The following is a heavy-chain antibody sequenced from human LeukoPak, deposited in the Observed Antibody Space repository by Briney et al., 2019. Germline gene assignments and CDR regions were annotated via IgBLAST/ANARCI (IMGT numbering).Heavy chain of an antibody. D-gene: IGHD4/OR15-4a*01. V-gene: IGHV3-74*01. Sequence: GGSLRFSCAASGFTFSSYWMHWVRQVPGKGLVWVSRINSDESSTSYADSVKGRFTISRDNSKNTLYLQMNSLRAEDTAVYYCARRAGAYSHPYDYWGQGTLVTVSS. CDR3: ARRAGAYSHPYDY. CDR1: GFTFSSYW. CDR2: INSDESST. J-gene: IGHJ4*02.